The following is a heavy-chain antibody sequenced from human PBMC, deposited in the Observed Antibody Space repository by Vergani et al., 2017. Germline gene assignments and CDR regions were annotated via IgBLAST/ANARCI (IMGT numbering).Heavy chain of an antibody. V-gene: IGHV3-23*04. J-gene: IGHJ4*02. CDR2: ISHRGDNT. D-gene: IGHD4-23*01. CDR3: AKSDGNSDY. CDR1: GFTFSSYA. Sequence: VQLVESGGGLVKPGGSLRLSCAASGFTFSSYAMNWVRQAPGKGLEWVSIISHRGDNTYYAGSVKGRFAISRDNSKNTLYLQMNSLRAEDTAIYYCAKSDGNSDYWGQGTLVTVSS.